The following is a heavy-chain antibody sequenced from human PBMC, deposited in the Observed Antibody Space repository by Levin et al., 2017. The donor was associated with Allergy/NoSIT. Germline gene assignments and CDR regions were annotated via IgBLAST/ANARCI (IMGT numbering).Heavy chain of an antibody. D-gene: IGHD1-26*01. CDR3: ARGKWAGADYYDY. J-gene: IGHJ4*02. CDR2: IFSRGTA. Sequence: ASVKVSCAASGFNVSTNYINWVRQAPGRGLEWVSVIFSRGTAYYADSVKGRFTISRDNSKNTVYLQMNSLRAEDTAVYYCARGKWAGADYYDYWGQGTLVTVSS. V-gene: IGHV3-53*01. CDR1: GFNVSTNY.